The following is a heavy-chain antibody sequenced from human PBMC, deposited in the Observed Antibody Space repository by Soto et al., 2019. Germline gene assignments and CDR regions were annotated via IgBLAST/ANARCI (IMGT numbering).Heavy chain of an antibody. CDR2: IYPGDSDT. CDR1: GYSFTSYW. J-gene: IGHJ3*02. CDR3: ASHRLGYDSSGYFAFNI. V-gene: IGHV5-51*01. D-gene: IGHD3-22*01. Sequence: PVGYQTLSCKVSGYSFTSYWIGWVRQIPGKGLEWMGIIYPGDSDTRYSPSFQGQVTISADKSISTAYLQWSSLKASDTAMYYCASHRLGYDSSGYFAFNIWGQGTMVTVSS.